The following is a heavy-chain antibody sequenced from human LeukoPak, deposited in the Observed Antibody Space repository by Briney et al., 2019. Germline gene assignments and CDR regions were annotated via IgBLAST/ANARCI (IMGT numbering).Heavy chain of an antibody. D-gene: IGHD1-26*01. V-gene: IGHV4-59*01. Sequence: SETLSLTCTVSGGSISSYYWSWIRQPPGKGLEWIGYIYYSGSTNYNPSLKSRVTISVDTSKNQLSLKLSSVTAADTAVYYCARGGGSYYYYYYYMDVWGKGTTVTVSS. CDR1: GGSISSYY. J-gene: IGHJ6*03. CDR3: ARGGGSYYYYYYYMDV. CDR2: IYYSGST.